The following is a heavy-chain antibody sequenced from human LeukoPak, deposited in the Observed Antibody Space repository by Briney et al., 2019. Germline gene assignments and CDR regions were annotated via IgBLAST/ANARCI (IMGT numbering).Heavy chain of an antibody. CDR2: ISYDGSNK. V-gene: IGHV3-30-3*01. D-gene: IGHD2-21*02. J-gene: IGHJ4*03. CDR3: ARNSGRTLVVVTAVDY. CDR1: GFTFSSHA. Sequence: PGGSLRLSCAASGFTFSSHAMHWVRQAPGKGLEWVGVISYDGSNKYYGDSAKGRFTITRDNSKNTLYVQMNSLRVEDTAVYYCARNSGRTLVVVTAVDYWGQGTTVTVSS.